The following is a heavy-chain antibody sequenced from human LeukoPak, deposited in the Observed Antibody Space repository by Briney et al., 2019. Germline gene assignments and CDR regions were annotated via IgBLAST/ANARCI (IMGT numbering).Heavy chain of an antibody. Sequence: TLSLTCTVSGVSISDYYWSWIRQPPGKALEWLALIYWNDDEYYSPSLKTRLTIIKDTSKNQVVLKMTNMDAVDRSTYYCARGRGSARSSLFDYWGQGTLVTVSS. CDR3: ARGRGSARSSLFDY. CDR1: GVSISDYYWS. J-gene: IGHJ4*02. D-gene: IGHD3-3*01. V-gene: IGHV2-5*04. CDR2: IYWNDDE.